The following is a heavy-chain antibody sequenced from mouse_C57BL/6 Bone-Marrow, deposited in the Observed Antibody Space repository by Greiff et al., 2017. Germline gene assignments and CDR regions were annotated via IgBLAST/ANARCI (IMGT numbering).Heavy chain of an antibody. V-gene: IGHV1-55*01. CDR1: GYTFTSYW. D-gene: IGHD1-1*01. CDR3: ATTVGEFSHWYFDV. Sequence: QVQLQQPGAELVKPGASVKMSCKASGYTFTSYWITWVKQRPGQGLEWIGDIYPGSGSTNYNEKFKSKATLTVDTSSSTAYMQLSSLTSEDSAVYYCATTVGEFSHWYFDVWGTGTSVTVAS. CDR2: IYPGSGST. J-gene: IGHJ1*03.